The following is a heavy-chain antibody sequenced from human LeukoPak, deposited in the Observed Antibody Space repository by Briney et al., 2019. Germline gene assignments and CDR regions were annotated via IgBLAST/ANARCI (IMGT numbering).Heavy chain of an antibody. CDR3: ARGYSSGWLYYFDY. Sequence: SETLSLTCTVSDDSISDYYRGWIRQPPGKGLEWIGYFYNSGRSTYNPSLKSRVTISADTSKNHFSLKLNSVTTADTAVYYCARGYSSGWLYYFDYWGQGTLVTVSS. J-gene: IGHJ4*02. D-gene: IGHD6-19*01. CDR1: DDSISDYY. V-gene: IGHV4-59*01. CDR2: FYNSGRS.